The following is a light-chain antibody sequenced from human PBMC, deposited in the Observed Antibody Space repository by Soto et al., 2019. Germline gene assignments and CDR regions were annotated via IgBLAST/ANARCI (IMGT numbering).Light chain of an antibody. Sequence: DIPMTQSPSTLSAYVGDRVTITCRASQSLSSLLAWYQQKPGRAPNLLIYKASSLQSGVPSRFSGSASGTGFTLTIENLQPDDFATYYCQQNLIVPRTFGLGTKVDI. V-gene: IGKV1-5*03. J-gene: IGKJ1*01. CDR3: QQNLIVPRT. CDR1: QSLSSL. CDR2: KAS.